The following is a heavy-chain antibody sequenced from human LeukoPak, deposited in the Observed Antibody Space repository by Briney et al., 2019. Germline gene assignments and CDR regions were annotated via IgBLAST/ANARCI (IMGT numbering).Heavy chain of an antibody. J-gene: IGHJ4*02. D-gene: IGHD2-15*01. CDR3: ARDDVVVAATPVFVY. V-gene: IGHV3-48*03. Sequence: GGSLRPSCAASGFTSSSYEMNWVRQAPRRGLEWVSYISSSGSTIYYADSVKGRFTISRDNAKNSLYLKMNSLRAEHTAVYYCARDDVVVAATPVFVYWGQGTLVTVSS. CDR1: GFTSSSYE. CDR2: ISSSGSTI.